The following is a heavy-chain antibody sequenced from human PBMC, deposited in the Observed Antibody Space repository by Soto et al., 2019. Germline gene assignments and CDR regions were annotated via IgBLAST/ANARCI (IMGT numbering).Heavy chain of an antibody. CDR1: GGSFSGYY. D-gene: IGHD6-13*01. CDR2: INHSGST. Sequence: ETLSLTCAVYGGSFSGYYWSWIRQPPGKGLEWIGEINHSGSTNYNPSLKSRVTISVDTSKNQFSLKLSSVTAADTAVYYCARSYSSSWIYYYYGMDVWGQGTTVTVSS. J-gene: IGHJ6*02. V-gene: IGHV4-34*01. CDR3: ARSYSSSWIYYYYGMDV.